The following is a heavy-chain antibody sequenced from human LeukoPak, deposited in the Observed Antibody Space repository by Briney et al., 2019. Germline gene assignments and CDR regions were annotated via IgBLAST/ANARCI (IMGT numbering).Heavy chain of an antibody. V-gene: IGHV1-2*02. CDR1: EYTFTGYY. CDR3: AILSSDSSGPWGFDY. Sequence: EASVKVSCKASEYTFTGYYMHWVRQAPGQGLEWMGWINPNNGGTNYAQKFQGRVTMTRDTSISTAYMELSRLRSDDTAMYYCAILSSDSSGPWGFDYWGQGTLVTVSS. D-gene: IGHD3-22*01. J-gene: IGHJ4*02. CDR2: INPNNGGT.